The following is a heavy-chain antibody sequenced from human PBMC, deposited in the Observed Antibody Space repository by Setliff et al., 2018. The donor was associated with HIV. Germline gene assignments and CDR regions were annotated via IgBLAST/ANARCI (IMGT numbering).Heavy chain of an antibody. V-gene: IGHV4-59*01. D-gene: IGHD2-21*02. Sequence: SETLSLTCTVSGASMTDFYWSWIRQTPGKGLEWIGQIYYNGITNYNPSLKSRVSMSMDTSKTQFSLRLSSVTAADTAVYYCARNFGGNSAPFDYWGQGILVTVSS. CDR2: IYYNGIT. CDR3: ARNFGGNSAPFDY. J-gene: IGHJ4*02. CDR1: GASMTDFY.